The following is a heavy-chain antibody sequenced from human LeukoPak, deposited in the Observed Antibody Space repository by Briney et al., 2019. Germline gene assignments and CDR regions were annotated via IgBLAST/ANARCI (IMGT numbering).Heavy chain of an antibody. Sequence: GGSLRLSCAASGFTVSSXXXXXXRQAPXXXXXXXXXXXXXXXXXXTYYAXSXKGRFTISRDNSKNTLHLQMNSLRAEDTAVYYXXXDFPGDDSSGYYRVYSFDIWGQGTMVIVSS. CDR2: XXXXXXXXXT. CDR3: XXDFPGDDSSGYYRVYSFDI. J-gene: IGHJ3*02. V-gene: IGHV3-66*01. D-gene: IGHD3-22*01. CDR1: GFTVSSXX.